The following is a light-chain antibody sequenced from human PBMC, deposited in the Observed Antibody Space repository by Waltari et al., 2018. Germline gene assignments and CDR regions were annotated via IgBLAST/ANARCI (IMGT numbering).Light chain of an antibody. J-gene: IGLJ1*01. CDR3: SSYTGSSTDV. Sequence: QSALTQPASVSGSPGQSITISCTGTSSDVGGYNYVSWYQQHPGKAPTLMIYDVGERPSGVPDRFSGSKSGNTASLTISGLQAEDEADYYCSSYTGSSTDVFGTGTKVTVL. CDR1: SSDVGGYNY. CDR2: DVG. V-gene: IGLV2-14*03.